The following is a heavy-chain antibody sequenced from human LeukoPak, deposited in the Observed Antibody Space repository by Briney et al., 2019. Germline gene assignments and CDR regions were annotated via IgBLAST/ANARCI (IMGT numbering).Heavy chain of an antibody. J-gene: IGHJ4*02. CDR3: ARDWGSSGGLGVGY. D-gene: IGHD6-19*01. Sequence: PSETLSHTCTVSGGSISSYFWSWIRQPPGKGLEWIGYIYYRGSTNYNPSLKSRVTISVDTSKNQFSLKLSSVTAADTAVYYCARDWGSSGGLGVGYWGQGALVTVSS. CDR1: GGSISSYF. CDR2: IYYRGST. V-gene: IGHV4-59*01.